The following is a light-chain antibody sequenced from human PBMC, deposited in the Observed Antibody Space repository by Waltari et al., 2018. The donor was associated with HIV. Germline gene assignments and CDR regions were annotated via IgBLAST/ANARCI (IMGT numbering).Light chain of an antibody. J-gene: IGLJ2*01. CDR1: SSNIGPDYD. CDR3: QSYDRSLSASVV. Sequence: QSVLTQPPSASGAPGQRVTIPCTGGSSNIGPDYDVHWYQQMPGTAPKLLISGNKNRPSGVPDRFSASKSGASASLAITGLQAEDEADYFCQSYDRSLSASVVFGGGTKLTVL. V-gene: IGLV1-40*01. CDR2: GNK.